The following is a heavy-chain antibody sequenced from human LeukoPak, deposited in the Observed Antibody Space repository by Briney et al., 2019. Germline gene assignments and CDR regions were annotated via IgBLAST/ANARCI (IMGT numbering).Heavy chain of an antibody. D-gene: IGHD2-2*01. Sequence: ASVKVSCKASGGTFSSYAISWVRQAPGQGLEWMGGIIPIFGTANYAQKFQGRVTITADESTSTAYMELSSLRSEDTAVYYCASPRYCSSTSCYRLDYWGQGTLVTVSS. CDR2: IIPIFGTA. CDR1: GGTFSSYA. V-gene: IGHV1-69*13. J-gene: IGHJ4*02. CDR3: ASPRYCSSTSCYRLDY.